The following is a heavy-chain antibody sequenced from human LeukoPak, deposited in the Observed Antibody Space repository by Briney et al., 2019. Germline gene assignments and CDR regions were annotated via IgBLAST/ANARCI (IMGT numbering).Heavy chain of an antibody. J-gene: IGHJ5*02. CDR2: ISYDGSYK. D-gene: IGHD3-10*01. V-gene: IGHV3-30*18. CDR3: AKDFVEGSGFDP. CDR1: GFTFNSYG. Sequence: GRPLRLSCAASGFTFNSYGMHWVRQAPGRGLEWVSLISYDGSYKYYADSVKGRFTISRDNSKNTLYLQMNSLRAEDTAVYYCAKDFVEGSGFDPWGQGTLVTVSS.